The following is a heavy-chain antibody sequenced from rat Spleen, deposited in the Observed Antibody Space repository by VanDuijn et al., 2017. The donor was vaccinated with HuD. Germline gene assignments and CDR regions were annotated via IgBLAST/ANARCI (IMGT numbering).Heavy chain of an antibody. CDR2: ITTGGSDT. J-gene: IGHJ2*01. CDR3: ARQAIGFDY. CDR1: GFTFSNYY. D-gene: IGHD1-2*01. V-gene: IGHV5S11*01. Sequence: EVQLVESGGGLVQPGRSMKLSCAASGFTFSNYYMAWVRQAPTRGLEWVASITTGGSDTYYRDSVKGRFTISRDNAKSTLYLQMDSLRSEETATYYCARQAIGFDYWGQGVMVTVSS.